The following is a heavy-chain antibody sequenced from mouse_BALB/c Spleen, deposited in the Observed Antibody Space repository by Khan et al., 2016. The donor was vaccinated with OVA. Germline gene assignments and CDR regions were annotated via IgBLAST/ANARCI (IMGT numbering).Heavy chain of an antibody. V-gene: IGHV5-9-1*01. Sequence: EVELVESGGGLVEPGGSLKLSCAASGFTFSSFVMSWVRQTPEKRLEWVATISSAATYTYYPDSVKGRFTISRGNAKNTLYLQMNSLSSDDTAIYYCANGNYGWFAYWGQGTLVTVST. CDR2: ISSAATYT. CDR3: ANGNYGWFAY. D-gene: IGHD2-1*01. CDR1: GFTFSSFV. J-gene: IGHJ3*01.